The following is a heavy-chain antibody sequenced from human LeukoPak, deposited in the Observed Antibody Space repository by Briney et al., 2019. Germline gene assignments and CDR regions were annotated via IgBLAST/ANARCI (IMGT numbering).Heavy chain of an antibody. CDR2: IYYSGNT. J-gene: IGHJ4*02. CDR3: ARHKDSGDYPLDY. Sequence: SETLSLTCTVSGGSVSGYYWSWLRQPPGKGLEWIGYIYYSGNTNYNPSLKSRLIMSLDTSKNHFSLKLNSVTAADTAVYYCARHKDSGDYPLDYWGQGTLVTVSS. CDR1: GGSVSGYY. V-gene: IGHV4-59*02. D-gene: IGHD4-17*01.